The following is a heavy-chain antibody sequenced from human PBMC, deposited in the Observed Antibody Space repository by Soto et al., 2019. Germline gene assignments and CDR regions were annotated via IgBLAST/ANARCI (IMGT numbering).Heavy chain of an antibody. V-gene: IGHV1-18*01. CDR2: ISAYNGNT. Sequence: GASVKVSCKASGYTFTSYGISWVRQAPGQGLEWMGWISAYNGNTNYAQKLQGRVTMTTDTSTSTAYMELRSLRSDDTAVYYCARETTGYCSSTSCYAPALVYWGQGTLVTVSS. CDR1: GYTFTSYG. D-gene: IGHD2-2*01. CDR3: ARETTGYCSSTSCYAPALVY. J-gene: IGHJ4*02.